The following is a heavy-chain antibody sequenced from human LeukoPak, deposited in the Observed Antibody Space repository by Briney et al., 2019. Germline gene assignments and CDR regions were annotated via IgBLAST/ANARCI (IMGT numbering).Heavy chain of an antibody. CDR2: IKSKTDGGTR. Sequence: TGGSLRLSCAASGFTFSNAWMDSVRQAPGKGLEWVGRIKSKTDGGTRDYAAPVKGRFAISRDDSKNTLYLQMNSLKTEDTAVYFCTTDSSSWYNAFDIWGQGTMVTISS. D-gene: IGHD6-13*01. V-gene: IGHV3-15*07. J-gene: IGHJ3*02. CDR1: GFTFSNAW. CDR3: TTDSSSWYNAFDI.